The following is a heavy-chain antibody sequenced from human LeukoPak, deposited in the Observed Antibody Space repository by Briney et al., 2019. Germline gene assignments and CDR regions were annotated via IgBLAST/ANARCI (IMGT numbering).Heavy chain of an antibody. CDR2: IYYSGST. D-gene: IGHD7-27*01. CDR3: ARHNWGDSFDY. V-gene: IGHV4-59*08. J-gene: IGHJ4*02. Sequence: SETLSPTCTVSGGSISNYYWSWIRQPPGKGLEWIGYIYYSGSTNYNPSLKSRVTISVDTSKNQFSLKLSSVTAADTAVYYCARHNWGDSFDYWGQGTLVTVSS. CDR1: GGSISNYY.